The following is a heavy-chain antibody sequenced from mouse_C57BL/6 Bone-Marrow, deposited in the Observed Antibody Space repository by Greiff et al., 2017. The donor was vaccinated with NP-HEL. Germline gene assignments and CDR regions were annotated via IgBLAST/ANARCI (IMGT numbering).Heavy chain of an antibody. CDR2: ISYDGSN. Sequence: EVKLMESGPGLVKPSQSLSLTCSVTGYSITSGYYRNWIRQFPGNKLEWMGYISYDGSNNYNPSLKNRISITRDTSKNQFFLKLNSVTTEDTATYYCARREYGSYYFDYWGQGTTLTVSS. D-gene: IGHD1-1*01. CDR3: ARREYGSYYFDY. J-gene: IGHJ2*01. CDR1: GYSITSGYY. V-gene: IGHV3-6*01.